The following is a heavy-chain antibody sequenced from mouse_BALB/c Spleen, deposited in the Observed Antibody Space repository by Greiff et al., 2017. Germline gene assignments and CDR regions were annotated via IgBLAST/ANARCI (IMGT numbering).Heavy chain of an antibody. CDR1: GDSITSGY. V-gene: IGHV3-8*02. D-gene: IGHD2-4*01. Sequence: EVKLMESGPSLAKPSQTLSLTCSVTGDSITSGYWNWIRKFPGNKLEYMGYISYSGSTYYNPSLKSRISITRDTSKNQYYLQLNSVTTEDTATYYCAHDYDRAYYAMDYWGQGTSVTVSS. CDR3: AHDYDRAYYAMDY. J-gene: IGHJ4*01. CDR2: ISYSGST.